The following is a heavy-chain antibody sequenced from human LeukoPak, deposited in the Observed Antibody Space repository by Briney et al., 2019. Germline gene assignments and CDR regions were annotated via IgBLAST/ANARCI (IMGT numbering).Heavy chain of an antibody. CDR3: AKDDGGYYQRFSFFDF. Sequence: GGSLRLSCAASGFTFNIYAMSWVRQAPGKGLEWISTISGSGGTTYYADSVKGRFTISRDNSKNTLYLQMNSLRAEDTALYYCAKDDGGYYQRFSFFDFWGQGALVTVSS. CDR2: ISGSGGTT. V-gene: IGHV3-23*01. J-gene: IGHJ4*02. CDR1: GFTFNIYA. D-gene: IGHD3-3*01.